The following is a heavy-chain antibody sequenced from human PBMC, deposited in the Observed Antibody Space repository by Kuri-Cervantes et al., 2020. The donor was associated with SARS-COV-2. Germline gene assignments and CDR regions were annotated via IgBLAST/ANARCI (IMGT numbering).Heavy chain of an antibody. Sequence: LRLSCTVSGGSISSGSYYWSWIRRPAGKGLEWIGRIYTSGSTNYNPSLKSRVTISVDTSKNQFSLKLSSVTAADTAVYYCARSRGHSPRGPGAYFDYWGQGTLVTVSS. CDR1: GGSISSGSYY. CDR2: IYTSGST. CDR3: ARSRGHSPRGPGAYFDY. V-gene: IGHV4-61*02. D-gene: IGHD4-23*01. J-gene: IGHJ4*02.